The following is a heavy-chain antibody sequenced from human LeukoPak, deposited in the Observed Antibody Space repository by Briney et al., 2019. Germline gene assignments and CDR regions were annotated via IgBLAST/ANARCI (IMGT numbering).Heavy chain of an antibody. D-gene: IGHD3-22*01. CDR3: ARVAGYYNDY. J-gene: IGHJ4*02. CDR1: GGSISSGSYY. V-gene: IGHV4-61*02. Sequence: PSQTLSLTSTVSGGSISSGSYYWSWIRQPAGKGLEWIGRIYTSGSTNYNPSLKSRVTISVDTSKNQFSLKLSSVTAADTAVYYCARVAGYYNDYWGQGTLVTVSS. CDR2: IYTSGST.